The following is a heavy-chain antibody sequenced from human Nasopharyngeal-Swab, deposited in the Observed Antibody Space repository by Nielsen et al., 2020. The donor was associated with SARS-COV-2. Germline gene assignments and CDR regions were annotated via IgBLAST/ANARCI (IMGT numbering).Heavy chain of an antibody. J-gene: IGHJ3*02. CDR3: ARDLPITMIVVDGDAFDI. Sequence: GGSLRLSCAASGFTFRSYGMHWVRQAPGKGLEGVAVIWYDGSNKYYADSVKGRFTISRDNSKNTLYLQMNSLRAEDTAVYYCARDLPITMIVVDGDAFDIWGQGTMVTVSS. V-gene: IGHV3-33*01. D-gene: IGHD3-22*01. CDR2: IWYDGSNK. CDR1: GFTFRSYG.